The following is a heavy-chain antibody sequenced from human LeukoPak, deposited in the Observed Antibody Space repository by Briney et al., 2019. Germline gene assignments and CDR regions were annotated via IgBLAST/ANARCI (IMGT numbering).Heavy chain of an antibody. V-gene: IGHV1-2*02. CDR2: INPNSGGT. Sequence: ASVKVSCKASGYTFTGYYMHWVRQAPGQGLEWMGWINPNSGGTNYAQKFQGRVTMTRDTSISTAYMELSRLRSDDTAVYYCARPGPLYDYVWGSYRYSYWGQGTLVTVSS. CDR1: GYTFTGYY. D-gene: IGHD3-16*02. J-gene: IGHJ4*02. CDR3: ARPGPLYDYVWGSYRYSY.